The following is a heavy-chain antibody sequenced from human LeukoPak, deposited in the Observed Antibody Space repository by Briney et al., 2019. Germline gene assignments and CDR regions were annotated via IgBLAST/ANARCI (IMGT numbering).Heavy chain of an antibody. Sequence: GRSLRLSCAASGFTFSSYALHWVRQAPGKGLEWVAVISYDGSNKYYADSVKGRFTISRDNAKNSLYLQMNSLRAEDTAVYYCARGVVVVAATPPYFDYWGQGTLVTVSS. CDR1: GFTFSSYA. V-gene: IGHV3-30*04. CDR3: ARGVVVVAATPPYFDY. D-gene: IGHD2-15*01. J-gene: IGHJ4*02. CDR2: ISYDGSNK.